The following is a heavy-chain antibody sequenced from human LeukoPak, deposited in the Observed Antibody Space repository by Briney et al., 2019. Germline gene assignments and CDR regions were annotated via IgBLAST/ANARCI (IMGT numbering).Heavy chain of an antibody. J-gene: IGHJ4*02. CDR3: ARGPEDDTVSHFDY. D-gene: IGHD4-17*01. CDR1: GGSISSGGYY. V-gene: IGHV4-31*03. Sequence: PSETLSLTCTVSGGSISSGGYYWSWIRQHPGKGLEWIGYIYYSGITYYNPSLKSRVTISVDTSKNQFSLKLSSVTAADTAVYYCARGPEDDTVSHFDYWGQGTLVTVSS. CDR2: IYYSGIT.